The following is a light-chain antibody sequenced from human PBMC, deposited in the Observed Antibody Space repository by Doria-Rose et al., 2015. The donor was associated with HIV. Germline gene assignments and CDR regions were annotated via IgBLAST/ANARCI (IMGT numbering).Light chain of an antibody. CDR3: QQYDNLLT. CDR2: DAS. CDR1: QDISNF. V-gene: IGKV1-33*01. Sequence: TQSPSSLSASVGGRVTITCQASQDISNFLNWYQQKPGKAPKLLIYDASNLETGVPSRFSGSGSGTDFTFTISSLQPEDIATYYCQQYDNLLTFGGGTKVEIK. J-gene: IGKJ4*01.